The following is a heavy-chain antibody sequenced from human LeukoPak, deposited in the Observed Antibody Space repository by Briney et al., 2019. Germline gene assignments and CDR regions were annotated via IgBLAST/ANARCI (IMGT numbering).Heavy chain of an antibody. D-gene: IGHD2/OR15-2a*01. CDR1: GFTFSTFS. Sequence: GGSLSLSCAASGFTFSTFSMSWVRQAPGKGLEWVSSISSGGDDTYYAASVKGRFTSSRDNSKDTLYLQMSSLRAEDTAVYYCVKCRHSFLHNHFDYWGLGTLVTVSP. V-gene: IGHV3-23*01. J-gene: IGHJ4*02. CDR2: ISSGGDDT. CDR3: VKCRHSFLHNHFDY.